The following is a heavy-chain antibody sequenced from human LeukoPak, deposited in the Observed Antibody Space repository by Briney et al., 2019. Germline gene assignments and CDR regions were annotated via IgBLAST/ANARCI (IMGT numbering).Heavy chain of an antibody. CDR3: AKESFYSGWYLFDY. V-gene: IGHV3-33*06. J-gene: IGHJ4*02. Sequence: PGRSLRLSCAASGFTFSSYGMRWVRQAPGKGLEWVAVIWYGGSNKYYADSVKGRFTISRDNSKNTLYLQMNSLRAEDTAVYYCAKESFYSGWYLFDYWGQGTLVTVSS. CDR2: IWYGGSNK. CDR1: GFTFSSYG. D-gene: IGHD6-19*01.